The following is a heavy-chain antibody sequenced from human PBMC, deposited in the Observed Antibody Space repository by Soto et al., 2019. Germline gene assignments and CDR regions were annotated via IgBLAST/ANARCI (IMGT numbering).Heavy chain of an antibody. D-gene: IGHD6-6*01. CDR2: ISHPGNT. Sequence: SETLSLTCAVSGSSISSGSYWGWVRQPPGKGLEWIATISHPGNTYYNPSLKSRVTTSLDTSNNQFSLKVTSVTAADTAVYYCARASGSSSVGFWFDPWGQGTLVTVSS. V-gene: IGHV4-38-2*01. CDR3: ARASGSSSVGFWFDP. J-gene: IGHJ5*02. CDR1: GSSISSGSY.